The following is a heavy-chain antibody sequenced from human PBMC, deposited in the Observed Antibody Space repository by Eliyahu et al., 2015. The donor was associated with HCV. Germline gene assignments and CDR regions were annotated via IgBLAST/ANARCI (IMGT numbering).Heavy chain of an antibody. J-gene: IGHJ5*02. CDR2: INPNSGGT. D-gene: IGHD2-2*01. Sequence: QVQLVQSGAEVKKPGASVKVSCKASGYTFTGYYMHWVRQAPGQGLEWMGWINPNSGGTNYAQKFQGWVTMTRDTSISTAYMELSRLRSDDTAVYYCAREVVPAAMVGLSWFDPWGQGTLVTVSS. CDR1: GYTFTGYY. CDR3: AREVVPAAMVGLSWFDP. V-gene: IGHV1-2*04.